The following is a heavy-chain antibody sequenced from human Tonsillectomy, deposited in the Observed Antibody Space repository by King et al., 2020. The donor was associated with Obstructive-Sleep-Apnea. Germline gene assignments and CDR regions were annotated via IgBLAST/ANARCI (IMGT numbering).Heavy chain of an antibody. CDR3: ARDLKWYYRSSRDWSDP. Sequence: VQLVESGGGLVQPGGSLRLSCVASGFTFSSYWMHWVRQAPGKGPVWGAQISSDGTGTTSAVSVKGRFTISIDNAKKTLYLRLNSLRPEDTAVYYCARDLKWYYRSSRDWSDPWGQGTLVTVSS. J-gene: IGHJ5*02. V-gene: IGHV3-74*03. CDR1: GFTFSSYW. D-gene: IGHD3-10*01. CDR2: ISSDGTGT.